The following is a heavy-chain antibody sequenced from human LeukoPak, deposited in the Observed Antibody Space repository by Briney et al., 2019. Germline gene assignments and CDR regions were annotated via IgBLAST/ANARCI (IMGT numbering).Heavy chain of an antibody. CDR2: VYYSGST. D-gene: IGHD2-21*02. CDR3: ARYYCAGVCYYFQH. Sequence: SETESLTCTVSGGSISSYYWSWTRQPPGKGLEWIGYVYYSGSTNYNPSLKRRVPISVDTSKNQFSVKLSSVTAADTAVYYCARYYCAGVCYYFQHWGQGAPGSASS. J-gene: IGHJ1*01. CDR1: GGSISSYY. V-gene: IGHV4-59*01.